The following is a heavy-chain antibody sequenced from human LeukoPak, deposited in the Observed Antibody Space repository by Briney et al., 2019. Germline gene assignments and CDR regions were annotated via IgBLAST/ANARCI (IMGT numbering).Heavy chain of an antibody. CDR2: ISGSGDST. Sequence: GGCLRLSCAASGFTFDNYAMSWVRQAPGKGLEWVSAISGSGDSTYHADSVKGRFIISRDNSKSTVYLQVNSLSADDTAVYYCAKGSAAIRPYYFDYWGQGTLVTVSS. V-gene: IGHV3-23*01. CDR3: AKGSAAIRPYYFDY. CDR1: GFTFDNYA. J-gene: IGHJ4*02. D-gene: IGHD6-13*01.